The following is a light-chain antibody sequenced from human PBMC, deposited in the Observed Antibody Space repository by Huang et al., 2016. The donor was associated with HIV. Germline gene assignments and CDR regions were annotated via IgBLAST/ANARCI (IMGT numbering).Light chain of an antibody. V-gene: IGKV1-33*01. J-gene: IGKJ2*01. Sequence: DIQMTQSPSSLSASVGDRVTITCQASQDISNYLNWYQQKPGKAPKLLIYDASNLETGVPSRFSGSGSGTDFTFTISSQQPEDIATYYCQQYENLHTFGQGTKLEIK. CDR1: QDISNY. CDR2: DAS. CDR3: QQYENLHT.